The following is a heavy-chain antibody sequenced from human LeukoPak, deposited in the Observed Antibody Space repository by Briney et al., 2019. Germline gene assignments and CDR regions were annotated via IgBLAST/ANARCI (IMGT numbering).Heavy chain of an antibody. J-gene: IGHJ4*02. D-gene: IGHD6-6*01. CDR3: VKDRSIAAPNNDFFDS. CDR2: ISSNGATT. Sequence: GGSLRLSCSASGFTFNRFYLHWVRQAPGKGLEFVSHISSNGATTYYADSVKDRFTISRDNSKNTLYLQMSSLRADDTAVYYCVKDRSIAAPNNDFFDSWGQGALVTVSS. V-gene: IGHV3-64D*06. CDR1: GFTFNRFY.